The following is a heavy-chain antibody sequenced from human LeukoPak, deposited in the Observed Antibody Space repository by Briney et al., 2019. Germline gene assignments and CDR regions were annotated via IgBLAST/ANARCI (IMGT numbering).Heavy chain of an antibody. D-gene: IGHD2-15*01. V-gene: IGHV1-8*01. CDR3: ARGSGGSCYDY. J-gene: IGHJ4*02. CDR2: MNPNSGNT. Sequence: ASVKVSCKASGYTFTSYDINWGRQATGQGLEWRGWMNPNSGNTGYANKFQDRVTMTRNTSISTAYMELSSLRSEDTAVYYCARGSGGSCYDYWGQGTLVTVSS. CDR1: GYTFTSYD.